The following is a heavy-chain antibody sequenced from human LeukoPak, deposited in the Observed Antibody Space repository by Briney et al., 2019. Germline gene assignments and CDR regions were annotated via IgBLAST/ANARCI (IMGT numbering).Heavy chain of an antibody. CDR1: GGSFSGYY. D-gene: IGHD1-26*01. Sequence: SETLSLTCAVYGGSFSGYYWSWIRQPPGKGLEWIGEINHSGSTNYNPSLKSRVTISVDTSKNQFSLKLSSVTAADTAVYYCARFHIAVAGTLGYSGSYYGLDYWGQGTLVTVSS. J-gene: IGHJ4*02. CDR3: ARFHIAVAGTLGYSGSYYGLDY. CDR2: INHSGST. V-gene: IGHV4-34*01.